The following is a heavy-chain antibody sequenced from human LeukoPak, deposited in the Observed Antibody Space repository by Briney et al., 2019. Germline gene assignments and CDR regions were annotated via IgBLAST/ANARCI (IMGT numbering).Heavy chain of an antibody. CDR2: IKQDGSEK. CDR1: GFTFSSYW. CDR3: ARDGQRWQWLVRGLDY. Sequence: GGSLRLSCAASGFTFSSYWMSWVRQAPGKGLEWVANIKQDGSEKYYVDSVKGRFTISRDNSKNTLYLQMNSLRAEDTAVYYCARDGQRWQWLVRGLDYWGQGTLVTVSS. J-gene: IGHJ4*02. V-gene: IGHV3-7*01. D-gene: IGHD6-19*01.